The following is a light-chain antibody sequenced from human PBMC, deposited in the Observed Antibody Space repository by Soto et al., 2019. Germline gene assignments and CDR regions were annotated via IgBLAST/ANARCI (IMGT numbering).Light chain of an antibody. CDR3: QHYGTT. Sequence: IVLTQSPGTLSLFPGESATLYCRVSQSVSSATVAWYQQRPGQAPRLLFYRASSRATGVPDRFSGGGSGTDFTLTSSRLEPEDLGVYYCQHYGTTFGPGTKVEIK. CDR1: QSVSSAT. V-gene: IGKV3-20*01. J-gene: IGKJ1*01. CDR2: RAS.